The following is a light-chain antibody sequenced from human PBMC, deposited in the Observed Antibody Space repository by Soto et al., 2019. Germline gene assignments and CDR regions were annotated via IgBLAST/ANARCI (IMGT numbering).Light chain of an antibody. Sequence: QSVLTQPPSVSGSPGQSITVSCTGTTSDIGASNFVSWYQHLPGRAPKVIIFEATNRPSGVSDRFSGSKAGITASLTISGLQADDEAEYLCISYKTDDTFVFGTGTKVTV. CDR3: ISYKTDDTFV. V-gene: IGLV2-14*01. CDR1: TSDIGASNF. CDR2: EAT. J-gene: IGLJ1*01.